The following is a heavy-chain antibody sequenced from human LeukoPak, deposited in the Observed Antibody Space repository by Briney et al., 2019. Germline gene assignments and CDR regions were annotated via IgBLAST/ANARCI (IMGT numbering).Heavy chain of an antibody. CDR2: ISNSGGST. CDR3: AKETSSSFDY. Sequence: PGGTLSLSCAASGFTFSSYAMNWVRQAPGKGVEWVSGISNSGGSTYYADSVKGRFTISRDNSKNTLYLQMNSLRAEDTAVYYCAKETSSSFDYWGQGTLVTVSS. V-gene: IGHV3-23*01. CDR1: GFTFSSYA. J-gene: IGHJ4*02. D-gene: IGHD6-6*01.